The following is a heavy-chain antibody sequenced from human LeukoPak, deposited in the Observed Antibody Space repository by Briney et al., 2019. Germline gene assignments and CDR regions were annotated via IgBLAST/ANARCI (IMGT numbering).Heavy chain of an antibody. Sequence: GESLKISCKGSGYSFTSYWIGWVRQMPGKGLEWMGIIYPGDSDTRYSPSFQGQVTISADKSIRTAYPQWSSLKASDTAMYYCARRILLWFGEYTDAFDIWGQGTMVTVSS. V-gene: IGHV5-51*01. J-gene: IGHJ3*02. D-gene: IGHD3-10*01. CDR1: GYSFTSYW. CDR3: ARRILLWFGEYTDAFDI. CDR2: IYPGDSDT.